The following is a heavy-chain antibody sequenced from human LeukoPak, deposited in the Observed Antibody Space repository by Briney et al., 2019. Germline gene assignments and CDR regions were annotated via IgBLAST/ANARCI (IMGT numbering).Heavy chain of an antibody. CDR2: ISPYNGNT. V-gene: IGHV1-18*01. Sequence: ASVKVSCKASGYTFTSYGISWVGQPPGQGLEWMGWISPYNGNTNYAQKLQGRVNMTTDTQTRTAYMALRSVRSDDTAVYYCARDWRLADPYYFDYRGQGTLVPVSS. D-gene: IGHD6-13*01. CDR3: ARDWRLADPYYFDY. CDR1: GYTFTSYG. J-gene: IGHJ4*02.